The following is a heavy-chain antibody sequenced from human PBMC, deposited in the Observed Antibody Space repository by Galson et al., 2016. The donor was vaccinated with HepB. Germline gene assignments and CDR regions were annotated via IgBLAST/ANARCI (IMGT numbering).Heavy chain of an antibody. CDR1: GGSINSGNYY. CDR3: VVDIVARGVFDI. V-gene: IGHV4-61*02. J-gene: IGHJ3*02. Sequence: TLSLTCTVSGGSINSGNYYWTWFRQPAGKGLEWIGRIYTSESINYNPSLKSRVTLSVDTSKNQFSLSLSSVTAADTAVYYCVVDIVARGVFDIWGHGTTVTVSS. CDR2: IYTSESI. D-gene: IGHD5-12*01.